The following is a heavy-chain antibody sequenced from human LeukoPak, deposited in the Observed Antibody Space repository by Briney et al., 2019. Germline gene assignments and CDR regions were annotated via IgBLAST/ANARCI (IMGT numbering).Heavy chain of an antibody. Sequence: PAGSLRLSCAASGFTFSSYGMHWVRQAPGKGLEWVAVISYDGSNKYYADSVKGRFTISRDNSKNTLYLQMNSLRAEDTAVYYCAKAGHRYSSSWYRDFDYWGQGTLVTVSS. D-gene: IGHD6-13*01. V-gene: IGHV3-30*18. CDR1: GFTFSSYG. CDR3: AKAGHRYSSSWYRDFDY. CDR2: ISYDGSNK. J-gene: IGHJ4*02.